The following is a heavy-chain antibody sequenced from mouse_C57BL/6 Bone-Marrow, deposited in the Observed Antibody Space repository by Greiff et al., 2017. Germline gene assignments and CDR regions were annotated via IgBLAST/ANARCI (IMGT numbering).Heavy chain of an antibody. J-gene: IGHJ3*01. CDR2: INPNYGTT. CDR3: ARGRADYSNYSRGLFAY. Sequence: LVESGPELVKPGASVKISCKASGYSFTDYNMNWVKQSNGKSLEWIGVINPNYGTTSYNQKFKGKATLTVDQSSSTAYMQLNSLTSEDSAVLYCARGRADYSNYSRGLFAYWGQGTLVTVSA. D-gene: IGHD2-5*01. CDR1: GYSFTDYN. V-gene: IGHV1-39*01.